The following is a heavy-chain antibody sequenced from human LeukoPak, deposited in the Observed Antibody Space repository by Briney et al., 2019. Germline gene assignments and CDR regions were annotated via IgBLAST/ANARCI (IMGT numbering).Heavy chain of an antibody. D-gene: IGHD3-10*01. CDR1: GFTFDDYG. CDR3: ATYYYGSERYYMDV. J-gene: IGHJ6*03. Sequence: GRSLRLSCAASGFTFDDYGMSWVRQAPGKGLEWVSGINWNGGSTGYADSVKGRFTISRDNAKNSLYLQMNSLRAEDTALYYCATYYYGSERYYMDVWGKGTTVTVSS. V-gene: IGHV3-20*04. CDR2: INWNGGST.